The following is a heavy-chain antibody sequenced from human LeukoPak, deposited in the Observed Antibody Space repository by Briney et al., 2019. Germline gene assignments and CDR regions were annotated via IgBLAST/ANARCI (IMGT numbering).Heavy chain of an antibody. D-gene: IGHD5-24*01. Sequence: GGSLRLSCAASGFTFSNYGMHWVRQAPGKGLEWLAVVWYDDAVKNYADSVKGRFTISRDTSKNTLYLQMNSLRAEDTAVYYCARVPDGYNLGTYFDPWGQGTLVTVSS. CDR3: ARVPDGYNLGTYFDP. CDR2: VWYDDAVK. J-gene: IGHJ5*02. CDR1: GFTFSNYG. V-gene: IGHV3-33*01.